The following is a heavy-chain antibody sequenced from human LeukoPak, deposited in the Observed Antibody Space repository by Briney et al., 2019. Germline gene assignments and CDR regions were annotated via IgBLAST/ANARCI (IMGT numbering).Heavy chain of an antibody. CDR1: GFAFSRYS. J-gene: IGHJ6*03. CDR2: ISTSSSYI. D-gene: IGHD3-16*01. Sequence: GSLRLSCAASGFAFSRYSMNWVRQAPGKGLAWVSSISTSSSYIYYADSVKGRFTISRDNAKNSLFLQMNSLRAEDTAVYYCARGGDHPTFLFQYMDVWGKGTTVTVSS. CDR3: ARGGDHPTFLFQYMDV. V-gene: IGHV3-21*06.